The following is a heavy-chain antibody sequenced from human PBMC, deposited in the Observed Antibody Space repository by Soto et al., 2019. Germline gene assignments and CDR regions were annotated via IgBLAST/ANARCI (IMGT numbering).Heavy chain of an antibody. D-gene: IGHD3-22*01. V-gene: IGHV3-30*18. CDR3: AKVATSSRGYYDSSGYHLDY. J-gene: IGHJ4*02. CDR1: VFTFSSYG. CDR2: ISYDGSNE. Sequence: GGSLRLSCAASVFTFSSYGMHLVRQAPGKGLECVSVISYDGSNEYYADSVKGRFTISRDNYKNTLYLQMNSLRAEDTAVYYCAKVATSSRGYYDSSGYHLDYWGQGTPVTASS.